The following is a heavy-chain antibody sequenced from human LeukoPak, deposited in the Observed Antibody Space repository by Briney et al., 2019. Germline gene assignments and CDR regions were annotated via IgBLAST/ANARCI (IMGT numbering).Heavy chain of an antibody. Sequence: GGSLRLSCTASGFTFGDYAMSWVRQAPGKGLEWVTFIRSKGYGGTTEYAASVKGRFTISRDDSKSIAFLQMNSLKTEDTAVYYCAVTYWGAAPYWGQGTLVTVSS. D-gene: IGHD6-6*01. CDR1: GFTFGDYA. CDR2: IRSKGYGGTT. J-gene: IGHJ4*02. CDR3: AVTYWGAAPY. V-gene: IGHV3-49*04.